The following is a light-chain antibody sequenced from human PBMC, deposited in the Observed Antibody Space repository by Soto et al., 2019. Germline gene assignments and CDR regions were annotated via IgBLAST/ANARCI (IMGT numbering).Light chain of an antibody. J-gene: IGKJ2*01. Sequence: DIQMTQSPSSLSASVGDRVTITCRASQSISSYLYWYQQKPGKAPKLLIYAASSLQSGVPSRFSGSGSGTDFTLTISSLQPEDFATYYCQQSDSTPPYTFGQGTKLQIK. V-gene: IGKV1-39*01. CDR3: QQSDSTPPYT. CDR2: AAS. CDR1: QSISSY.